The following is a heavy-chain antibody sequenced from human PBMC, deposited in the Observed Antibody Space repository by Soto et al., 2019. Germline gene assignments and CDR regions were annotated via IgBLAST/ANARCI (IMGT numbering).Heavy chain of an antibody. CDR1: GGSISSGDYY. D-gene: IGHD3-22*01. V-gene: IGHV4-30-4*01. CDR3: ARGRDYYDSSGPSSY. CDR2: IYYSGST. Sequence: QVQLQESGPGLVKPSQTLSLTCTVSGGSISSGDYYWSWIRQPPGKGLEWIGYIYYSGSTYYNPSLKSRVTISVDTSNNQFSLKLSSVTAADTAVYYCARGRDYYDSSGPSSYWGQGTLVTGSS. J-gene: IGHJ4*02.